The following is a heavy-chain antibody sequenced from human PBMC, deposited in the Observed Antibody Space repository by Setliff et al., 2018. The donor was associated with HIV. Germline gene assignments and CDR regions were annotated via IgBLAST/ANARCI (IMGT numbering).Heavy chain of an antibody. Sequence: SETLSLTCTVSGGSVSSPGYYRGWIRQPPGKGLEWIGSVYNSGITFKNPSLKSRVTISVDRSGNQFSLRLTSVTAADTAVYYCATCRHRPSNWFDPWGQGTVVTVSS. CDR2: VYNSGIT. V-gene: IGHV4-39*07. CDR1: GGSVSSPGYY. J-gene: IGHJ5*02. CDR3: ATCRHRPSNWFDP.